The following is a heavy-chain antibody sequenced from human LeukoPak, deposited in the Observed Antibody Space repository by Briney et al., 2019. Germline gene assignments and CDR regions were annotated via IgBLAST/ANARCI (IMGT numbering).Heavy chain of an antibody. D-gene: IGHD1/OR15-1a*01. CDR2: ISYDGSNK. J-gene: IGHJ4*02. CDR3: AKGMLNKWYFDD. Sequence: GRSLRLSCAASGFTFSSYAMHWVRQAPGKGLEWVAVISYDGSNKYYADSVKGRFTISRDNSKNTMYLQINSLRAEDTAVYYCAKGMLNKWYFDDWGQGTLVTVSS. V-gene: IGHV3-30*04. CDR1: GFTFSSYA.